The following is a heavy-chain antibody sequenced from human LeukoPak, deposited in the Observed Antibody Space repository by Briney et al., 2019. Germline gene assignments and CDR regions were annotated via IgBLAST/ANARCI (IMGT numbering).Heavy chain of an antibody. CDR3: ARGLDIVVVPADAYNWFDP. D-gene: IGHD2-2*03. CDR1: GGTFSSYA. Sequence: ASVTVSCKASGGTFSSYAISWVRQAPGQGLEWMGGIIPIFGTANYAQKFQGRVTITADESTSTAYMELSSLRSEDTAVYYCARGLDIVVVPADAYNWFDPWGQGTLVTVSS. V-gene: IGHV1-69*01. J-gene: IGHJ5*02. CDR2: IIPIFGTA.